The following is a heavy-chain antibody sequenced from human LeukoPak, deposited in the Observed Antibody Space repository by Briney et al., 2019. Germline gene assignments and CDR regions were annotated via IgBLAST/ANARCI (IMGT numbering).Heavy chain of an antibody. V-gene: IGHV3-30*04. J-gene: IGHJ4*02. CDR3: ARGPSGYHNT. Sequence: GGSLRPSCAASGFTFSSYVMHWVRQAPGKGLEWVAIISYDGSNEYYADSVKGRFTISRDNSKNTLYLQMNSLRAADTAVYYCARGPSGYHNTGGQGTLVTVSS. CDR1: GFTFSSYV. D-gene: IGHD5-12*01. CDR2: ISYDGSNE.